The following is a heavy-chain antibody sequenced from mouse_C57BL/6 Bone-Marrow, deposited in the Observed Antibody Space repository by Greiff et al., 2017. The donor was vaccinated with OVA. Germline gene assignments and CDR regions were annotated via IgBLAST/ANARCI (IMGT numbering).Heavy chain of an antibody. D-gene: IGHD1-1*01. V-gene: IGHV1-7*01. Sequence: QVHVKQSGAELAKPGASVKLSCKASGYTFTSYWMHWVKQRPGQGLEWIGYINPSSGYTKYNQKFKDKATLTADKSSSTAYMQLSSLTYEDSAVYYCARSGTTVVATDWYFDVWGTGTTVTVSS. CDR1: GYTFTSYW. CDR3: ARSGTTVVATDWYFDV. CDR2: INPSSGYT. J-gene: IGHJ1*03.